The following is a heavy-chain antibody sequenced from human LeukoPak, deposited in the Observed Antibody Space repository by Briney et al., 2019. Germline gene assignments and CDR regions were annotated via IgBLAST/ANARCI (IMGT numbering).Heavy chain of an antibody. J-gene: IGHJ4*02. CDR2: ISGGGGST. Sequence: GGSLRLSCAASGFTFSSYAMSWVRQAPGKGLEWVSTISGGGGSTYYADSVKGRFTISSDNSKNTLFLQMNSLRAEDTAVYYCAKEPITVAGHELGYWGQGTLVTVSS. CDR3: AKEPITVAGHELGY. V-gene: IGHV3-23*01. CDR1: GFTFSSYA. D-gene: IGHD6-19*01.